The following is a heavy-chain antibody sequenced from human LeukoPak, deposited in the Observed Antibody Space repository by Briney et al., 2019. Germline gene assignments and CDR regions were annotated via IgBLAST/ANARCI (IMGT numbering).Heavy chain of an antibody. CDR2: MYYSGST. V-gene: IGHV4-59*08. Sequence: SETLSLTCTASGDSISSYYWSWIRQPPGKGLEWIGYMYYSGSTNYNPSLKSRVTISVDTSKNQFSLKLSSVTAADTAVYYCARHEGPRGGMATTPWGQGTLVTVSS. D-gene: IGHD5-24*01. CDR1: GDSISSYY. J-gene: IGHJ5*02. CDR3: ARHEGPRGGMATTP.